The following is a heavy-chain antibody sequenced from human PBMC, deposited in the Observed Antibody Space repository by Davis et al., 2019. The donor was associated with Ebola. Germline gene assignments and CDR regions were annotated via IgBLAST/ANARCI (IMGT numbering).Heavy chain of an antibody. D-gene: IGHD1-26*01. Sequence: AASVKVSCKASGGTFSNYAISWVRQAPGQGLEWMGGIIPMFGTANYAQKFQGRVTITADESTSTAYMELSSLRSEETAVYYCAGEEGGSSRNWGQGTLVTVSS. CDR3: AGEEGGSSRN. J-gene: IGHJ1*01. CDR2: IIPMFGTA. CDR1: GGTFSNYA. V-gene: IGHV1-69*13.